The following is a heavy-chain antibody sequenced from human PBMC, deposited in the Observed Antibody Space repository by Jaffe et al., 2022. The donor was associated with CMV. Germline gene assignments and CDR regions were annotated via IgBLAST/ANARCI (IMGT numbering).Heavy chain of an antibody. CDR2: IYYSGAT. Sequence: HLQLQESGPGLVKPSETLSLTCTVSGGSISSGSYYWGWIRQPPGKGLEWIGSIYYSGATYYNPSLKSRVTISVDTSKNQFSLKLNSVTAADTAVYYCARPRGPYNDSYYFDYWGQGALVTVSS. J-gene: IGHJ4*02. CDR3: ARPRGPYNDSYYFDY. CDR1: GGSISSGSYY. D-gene: IGHD3-10*01. V-gene: IGHV4-39*01.